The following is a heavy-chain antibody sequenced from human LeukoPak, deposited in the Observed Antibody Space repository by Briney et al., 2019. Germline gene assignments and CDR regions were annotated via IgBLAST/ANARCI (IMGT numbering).Heavy chain of an antibody. Sequence: GASVKVSCKASGYTFTGYYMHWVRQAPGQGLEWMGWINPNSGGTNYAQKFQGRVTMTRDTSISTAYMELSRLRSDDTAVYYCAREWVPLVPATIFDYWGQGTLVTVSS. D-gene: IGHD2-2*01. J-gene: IGHJ4*02. V-gene: IGHV1-2*02. CDR3: AREWVPLVPATIFDY. CDR1: GYTFTGYY. CDR2: INPNSGGT.